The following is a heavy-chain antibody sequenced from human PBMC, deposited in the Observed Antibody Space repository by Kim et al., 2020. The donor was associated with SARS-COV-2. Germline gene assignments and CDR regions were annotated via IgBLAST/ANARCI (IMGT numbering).Heavy chain of an antibody. CDR1: GGSISSSSYY. Sequence: SETLSLTCTVSGGSISSSSYYWGWIRQPPGKGLEWIGSIYYSGSTYYNPSLKSRVTISVDTSKNQFSLKLSSVTAADTAVYYCARGDYGDYGIDWYFDLWGRGTLVTVSS. D-gene: IGHD4-17*01. V-gene: IGHV4-39*07. CDR2: IYYSGST. CDR3: ARGDYGDYGIDWYFDL. J-gene: IGHJ2*01.